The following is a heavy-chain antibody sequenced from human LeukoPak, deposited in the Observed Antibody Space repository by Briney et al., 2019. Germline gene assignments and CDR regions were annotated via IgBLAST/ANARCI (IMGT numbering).Heavy chain of an antibody. CDR3: AKDLGDPGDA. J-gene: IGHJ3*01. V-gene: IGHV3-21*01. Sequence: PGGSLRLSCAASGFSFRTYTVNWVRQAPGKGPEWVSSISYNGIYTYYADSVKGRFTISGDNAKNSLYLQMHSLTVEDTAMYYCAKDLGDPGDAWGQGTMVTVSS. CDR1: GFSFRTYT. D-gene: IGHD2-21*02. CDR2: ISYNGIYT.